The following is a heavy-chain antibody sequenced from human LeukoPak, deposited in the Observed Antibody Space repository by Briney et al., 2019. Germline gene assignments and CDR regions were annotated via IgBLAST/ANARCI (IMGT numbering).Heavy chain of an antibody. Sequence: GGSLRLSCAASGFTFSTYAMSWVRQAPGKGLEWVSTISGSAGSTYYADSVKGRFTISGDNSKNTLYLQMNSLRAEDTAVYSCAKDFSSGYYITTFDYWGQGTLVTVSS. CDR3: AKDFSSGYYITTFDY. CDR2: ISGSAGST. V-gene: IGHV3-23*01. CDR1: GFTFSTYA. D-gene: IGHD3-22*01. J-gene: IGHJ4*02.